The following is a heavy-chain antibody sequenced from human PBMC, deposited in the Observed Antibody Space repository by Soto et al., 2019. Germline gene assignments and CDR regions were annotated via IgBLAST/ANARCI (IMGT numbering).Heavy chain of an antibody. J-gene: IGHJ3*02. V-gene: IGHV4-30-4*01. D-gene: IGHD3-10*01. CDR1: GGSISSGDYY. CDR2: IYYSGST. Sequence: QVQLQESGPGLVKPSQTLSLTCTVSGGSISSGDYYWSWIRQPPGKGLEWIGYIYYSGSTYYNPSPPSRFTIPVDTSKNQFSLKLSSVTAADTAVYSCAGGGYYFGSGSYGFDIWGQGTMVTVSS. CDR3: AGGGYYFGSGSYGFDI.